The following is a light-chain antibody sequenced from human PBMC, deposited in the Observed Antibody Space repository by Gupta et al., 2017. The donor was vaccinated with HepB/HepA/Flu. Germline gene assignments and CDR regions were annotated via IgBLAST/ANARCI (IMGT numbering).Light chain of an antibody. J-gene: IGLJ3*02. CDR1: SSNIGGKT. Sequence: QSVLTQPSSASGTPGQRVTISCSGSSSNIGGKTVTWYQQRPGTAPKLLMYSIDQRPSGVAERFSGSKSGTSASLAISGLQAEDEADYFCAAWDDSKKAWVFGGGTKLTVL. CDR3: AAWDDSKKAWV. V-gene: IGLV1-44*01. CDR2: SID.